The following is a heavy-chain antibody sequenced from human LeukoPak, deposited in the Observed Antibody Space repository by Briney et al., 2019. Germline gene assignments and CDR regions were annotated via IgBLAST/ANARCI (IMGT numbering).Heavy chain of an antibody. J-gene: IGHJ4*02. CDR1: GFTFSSYA. CDR2: ISGSGGST. V-gene: IGHV3-23*01. D-gene: IGHD3-10*01. CDR3: AKDWGYYYGSGSSFDY. Sequence: GGSLRLSCAASGFTFSSYAMSWVRQAPWKGLEWVSAISGSGGSTYYADSVKGRFTISRDNSKNTLYLQMNSLRAEDTAVYYCAKDWGYYYGSGSSFDYWGQGTLVTVSS.